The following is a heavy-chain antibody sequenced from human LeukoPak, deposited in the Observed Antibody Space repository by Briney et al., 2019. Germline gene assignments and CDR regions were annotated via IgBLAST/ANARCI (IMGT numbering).Heavy chain of an antibody. J-gene: IGHJ4*02. CDR2: ISYDGSNK. D-gene: IGHD6-19*01. Sequence: GGSLRLSCAASGFTFSSYAMHWVRQAPGKGLEWVAVISYDGSNKYYADSVEGRFTISRDNSKNTLYLQMNSLRAEDTAVYYCARGARQWLVRPFDYWGQGTLVTVSS. V-gene: IGHV3-30-3*01. CDR3: ARGARQWLVRPFDY. CDR1: GFTFSSYA.